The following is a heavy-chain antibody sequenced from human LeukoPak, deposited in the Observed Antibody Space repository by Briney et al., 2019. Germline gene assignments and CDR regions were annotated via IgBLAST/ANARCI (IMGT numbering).Heavy chain of an antibody. CDR2: ISGSGGST. Sequence: GSLRLSCAASGFTFSSYAMSWVRQAPGKGLEWVSAISGSGGSTYYADSVKGRFTISRDNSKNTLYLQMNSLRAEDTAVYYCAKAGDIVVVPAAMRGYYYYGMDVWGQGTTVTVSS. D-gene: IGHD2-2*01. J-gene: IGHJ6*02. CDR3: AKAGDIVVVPAAMRGYYYYGMDV. V-gene: IGHV3-23*01. CDR1: GFTFSSYA.